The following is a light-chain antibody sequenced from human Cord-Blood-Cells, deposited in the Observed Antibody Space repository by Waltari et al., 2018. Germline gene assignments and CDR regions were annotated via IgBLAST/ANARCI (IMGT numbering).Light chain of an antibody. CDR1: YSGSTH. Sequence: SYELTQPLSVSVAPCTTARITFWRNYSGSTHAHWYQQTPGQAPVLVIYRDSNRPSGIPERFSGSNSGNTATLTISRAQAGDEADYYCQVWDSSTYVFGTGTKVTVL. CDR2: RDS. J-gene: IGLJ1*01. V-gene: IGLV3-9*01. CDR3: QVWDSSTYV.